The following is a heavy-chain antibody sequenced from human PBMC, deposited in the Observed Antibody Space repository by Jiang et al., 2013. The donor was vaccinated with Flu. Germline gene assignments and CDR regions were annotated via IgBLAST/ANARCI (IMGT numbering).Heavy chain of an antibody. CDR3: ARGLGGRFDP. Sequence: LLKPSETLSLTCTVSGGSISSYYWSWIRQPPGKGLEWIGYIYYSGSTNYNPSLKSRVTISVDTSKNQFSLKLSSVTAADTAVYYCARGLGGRFDPWGQGTLVTVS. V-gene: IGHV4-59*01. J-gene: IGHJ5*02. CDR1: GGSISSYY. D-gene: IGHD3-16*01. CDR2: IYYSGST.